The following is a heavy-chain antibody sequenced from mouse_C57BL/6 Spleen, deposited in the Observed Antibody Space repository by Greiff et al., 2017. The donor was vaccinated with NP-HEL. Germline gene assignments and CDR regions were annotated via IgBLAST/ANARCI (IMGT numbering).Heavy chain of an antibody. J-gene: IGHJ2*01. D-gene: IGHD4-1*01. V-gene: IGHV5-4*01. Sequence: EVHLVESGGGLVKPGGSLKLSCAASGFTFSSYAMSWVRQTPEKRLEWVATISDGGSYTYYPDNVKGRFTISRDNAKNNLYLQMSHLKSEDTAMYYCASLGRGYWGQGTTLTVSS. CDR1: GFTFSSYA. CDR2: ISDGGSYT. CDR3: ASLGRGY.